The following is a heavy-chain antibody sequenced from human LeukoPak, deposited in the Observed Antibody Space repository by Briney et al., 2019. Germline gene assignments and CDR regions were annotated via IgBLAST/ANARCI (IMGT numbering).Heavy chain of an antibody. D-gene: IGHD3-10*01. CDR1: GFTFSSYE. CDR3: AKGYGSGSYYQADWFDP. V-gene: IGHV3-48*03. CDR2: ISSSGSTI. Sequence: PGGSLRLSCAASGFTFSSYEMNWVRQAPGKGLEWVSYISSSGSTIYYADSVKGRFTISRDNAKSSLYLQMNSLRAEDTAVYYCAKGYGSGSYYQADWFDPWGQGTLVTVSS. J-gene: IGHJ5*02.